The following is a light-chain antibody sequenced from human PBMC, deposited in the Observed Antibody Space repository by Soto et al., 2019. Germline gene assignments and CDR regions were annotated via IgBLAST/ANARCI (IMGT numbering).Light chain of an antibody. V-gene: IGLV2-23*01. CDR2: EGS. J-gene: IGLJ2*01. CDR3: CSYAGSSTLV. Sequence: QSVRTQPASVSGSPGQSITISCTGTSSDVGSYNLVSWYQQHPGKAPKLMIYEGSKRPSGVSYRFSGSKSGNTASLTISGLQAEDEADYYCCSYAGSSTLVFGGGTKLTVL. CDR1: SSDVGSYNL.